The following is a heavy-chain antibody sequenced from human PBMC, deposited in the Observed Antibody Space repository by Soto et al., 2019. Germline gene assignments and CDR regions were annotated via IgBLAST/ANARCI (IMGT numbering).Heavy chain of an antibody. J-gene: IGHJ5*02. D-gene: IGHD3-22*01. Sequence: GASVKVSCKASGGTFSSYAISWVRQAPGQGLEWMGGIIPIFGTANYAQKFQGGVTITADESTSTAYMELSSLRSEDTAVYYCARRCHYDSSGYYYSWGQGTLVTVSS. CDR1: GGTFSSYA. CDR3: ARRCHYDSSGYYYS. V-gene: IGHV1-69*13. CDR2: IIPIFGTA.